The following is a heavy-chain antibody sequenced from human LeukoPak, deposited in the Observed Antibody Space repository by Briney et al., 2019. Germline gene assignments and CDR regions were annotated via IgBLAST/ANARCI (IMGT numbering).Heavy chain of an antibody. D-gene: IGHD4-17*01. CDR1: GFTVSSQW. CDR3: AIGQTTVTN. Sequence: PGGSLRLSCAASGFTVSSQWMRWVRQAPGKGLEWVANIKQDGSEKYYLDSGKCRFNISRDNAKISLYLQMNILRGEDTAVYYCAIGQTTVTNGGQGTLVTVSS. J-gene: IGHJ4*02. V-gene: IGHV3-7*03. CDR2: IKQDGSEK.